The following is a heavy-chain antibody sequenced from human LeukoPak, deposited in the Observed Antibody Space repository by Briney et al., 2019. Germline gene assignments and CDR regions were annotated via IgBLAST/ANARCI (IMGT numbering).Heavy chain of an antibody. J-gene: IGHJ3*02. D-gene: IGHD6-19*01. CDR2: FDPEDGET. CDR1: GYTLTELS. CDR3: ARDSEQWLAHDAFDI. Sequence: GASVKVSYKVSGYTLTELSMHWVRQAPGKGLEWMGGFDPEDGETIYAQKFQGRVTMTEDTSTDTAYMELSSLRSEDTAVYYCARDSEQWLAHDAFDIWGQGTMVTVSS. V-gene: IGHV1-24*01.